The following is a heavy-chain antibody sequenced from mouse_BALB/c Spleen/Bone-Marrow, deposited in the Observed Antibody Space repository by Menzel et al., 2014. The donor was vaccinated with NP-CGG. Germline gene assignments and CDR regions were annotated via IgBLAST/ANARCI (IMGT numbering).Heavy chain of an antibody. D-gene: IGHD2-14*01. CDR2: ISDGGTYT. CDR3: VRDGDYRYACFTY. CDR1: GFTFGDYY. V-gene: IGHV5-4*02. Sequence: EVKLMESGGGLVKPGGSLKLSCAASGFTFGDYYIYWVRQTPEKRLEWVATISDGGTYTYYPDTVKGRFTISRDNAKNNLYLQMNGLKSEDTAMYYCVRDGDYRYACFTYWGQGTLVTVSA. J-gene: IGHJ3*01.